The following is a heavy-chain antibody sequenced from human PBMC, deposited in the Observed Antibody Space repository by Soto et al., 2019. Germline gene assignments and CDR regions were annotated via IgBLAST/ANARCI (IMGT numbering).Heavy chain of an antibody. CDR3: ASIYEVVPAAIYYYGMDV. D-gene: IGHD2-2*01. CDR2: IIPIFGTA. J-gene: IGHJ6*02. V-gene: IGHV1-69*13. CDR1: GGSFSSYA. Sequence: SVKVSCKASGGSFSSYAISWVRQAPGQGLEWMGGIIPIFGTANYAQKFQGRVTITADESTSTAYMELSSLRSEDTAVYYCASIYEVVPAAIYYYGMDVWGQGTTVTVSS.